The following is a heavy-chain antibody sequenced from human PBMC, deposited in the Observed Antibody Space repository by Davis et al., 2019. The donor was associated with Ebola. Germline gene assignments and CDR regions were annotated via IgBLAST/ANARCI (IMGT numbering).Heavy chain of an antibody. V-gene: IGHV4-34*01. CDR2: INHSGST. CDR3: ARNPPLWLRFDP. D-gene: IGHD3-10*01. J-gene: IGHJ5*02. CDR1: GGSFSGYY. Sequence: MPSETLSPTCAVYGGSFSGYYSSWIRQPPGKGLEWIGEINHSGSTNYTSSLKSRFTISVDTSKNQFSLKLSSVTAADTAVYYCARNPPLWLRFDPWGQGTLVTVSS.